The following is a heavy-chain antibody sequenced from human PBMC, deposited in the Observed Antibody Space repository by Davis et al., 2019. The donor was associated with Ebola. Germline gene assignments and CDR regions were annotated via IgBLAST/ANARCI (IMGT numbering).Heavy chain of an antibody. CDR2: ISAYNGNT. V-gene: IGHV1-18*04. CDR3: ARETDTTVTTSPYFDY. CDR1: GYTFTSYG. J-gene: IGHJ4*02. Sequence: ASVKVSCKASGYTFTSYGISWVRQAPGQGLEWMGWISAYNGNTNYAQKLQGRVTMTTDTSTSTAYMELRSLRSDDTAVYYCARETDTTVTTSPYFDYWGQGTLVTVSS. D-gene: IGHD4-17*01.